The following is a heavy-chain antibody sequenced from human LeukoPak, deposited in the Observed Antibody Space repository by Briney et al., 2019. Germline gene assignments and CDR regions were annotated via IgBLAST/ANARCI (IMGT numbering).Heavy chain of an antibody. Sequence: GGSLRLSCAASGFTFSSYWMSWVRQAPGRGLEWVANKKQDGSEKYYVDSVKGRFTISRDNSKNTLYLQMNSLRAEDTAVYYCAREGSSGYYPYWGQGILVTVSS. V-gene: IGHV3-7*01. CDR1: GFTFSSYW. D-gene: IGHD3-22*01. J-gene: IGHJ4*02. CDR2: KKQDGSEK. CDR3: AREGSSGYYPY.